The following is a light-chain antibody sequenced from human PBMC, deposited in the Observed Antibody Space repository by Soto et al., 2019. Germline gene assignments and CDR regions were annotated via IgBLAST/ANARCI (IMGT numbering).Light chain of an antibody. J-gene: IGKJ3*01. V-gene: IGKV4-1*01. Sequence: DLVMTQSPDSLAVSLGERATINCKSSQSVLYSSNNKNYLAWYQQKPGQPPKLLIYWASTRESGVPDRFSGSGSGTDFTLTISSLQAEDVAVYYRHQYYSSPLTFGPGTKVDIK. CDR3: HQYYSSPLT. CDR1: QSVLYSSNNKNY. CDR2: WAS.